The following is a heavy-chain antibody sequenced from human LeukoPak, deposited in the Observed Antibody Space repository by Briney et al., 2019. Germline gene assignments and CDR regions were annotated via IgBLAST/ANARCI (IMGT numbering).Heavy chain of an antibody. V-gene: IGHV3-53*01. Sequence: GGSLRLSCAASGFTVSSNYMSWVRQAPGKGLEWVSVIYSGGSTYYADSVKGRFTISRDNSKNTLYLQMNSLRAEDTAVYYCARASSSWYEWFDPWGQGTLVTVSS. CDR1: GFTVSSNY. D-gene: IGHD6-13*01. CDR2: IYSGGST. J-gene: IGHJ5*02. CDR3: ARASSSWYEWFDP.